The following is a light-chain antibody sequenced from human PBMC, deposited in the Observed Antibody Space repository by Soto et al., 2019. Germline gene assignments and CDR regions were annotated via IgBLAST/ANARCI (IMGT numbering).Light chain of an antibody. CDR1: SSYVGGYNY. J-gene: IGLJ1*01. V-gene: IGLV2-14*01. Sequence: QSVLTKPASFSGSPGQSITISCTGTSSYVGGYNYVSWYQQHPGKAPKLMIYEVSNRPSGVSNRFSGSKSGNTASLTISGLQAEDEADYYCSSYTSSSTYVLGTGTKGTV. CDR3: SSYTSSSTYV. CDR2: EVS.